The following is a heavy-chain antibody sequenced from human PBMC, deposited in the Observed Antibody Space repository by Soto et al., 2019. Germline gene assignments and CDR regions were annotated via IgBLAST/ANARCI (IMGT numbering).Heavy chain of an antibody. J-gene: IGHJ6*02. CDR3: ARVGAAGTSYYYGMDV. D-gene: IGHD6-13*01. CDR2: ISYDGSNK. V-gene: IGHV3-30-3*01. Sequence: GGSLRLSCAASGFTFSSYAMHWVRQAPGKGLEWVAVISYDGSNKYYADSVKGRFTISRDNSKNTLYLQMNSLRAEDTAVYYCARVGAAGTSYYYGMDVWGQGTTVTVSS. CDR1: GFTFSSYA.